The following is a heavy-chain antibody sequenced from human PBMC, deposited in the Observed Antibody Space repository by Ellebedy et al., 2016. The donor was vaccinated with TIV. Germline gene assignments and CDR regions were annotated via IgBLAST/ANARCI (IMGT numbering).Heavy chain of an antibody. CDR2: ISSTGSTI. V-gene: IGHV3-11*01. CDR3: ARGGDKALVHGLDV. J-gene: IGHJ6*02. CDR1: GFTFSDYY. Sequence: PGGSLRLSCAASGFTFSDYYMSWIRQAPGKGLEWVSYISSTGSTIYYADSVKVRFTISRDNAKNSVYLQMNSLRAGDTAVYYCARGGDKALVHGLDVWGQGTAVTVSS. D-gene: IGHD5-18*01.